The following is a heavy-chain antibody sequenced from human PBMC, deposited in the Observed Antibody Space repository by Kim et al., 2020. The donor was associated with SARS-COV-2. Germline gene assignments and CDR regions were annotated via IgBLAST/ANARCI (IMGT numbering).Heavy chain of an antibody. Sequence: GGSLRLSCVASGFNISYFYMHWVRQVPGKGPVWVARMNGDGSTTNYADSVKGRFTISRDNADNTLSLQMNSLRAEDTAVYYCARDRDWNDALDSWGHGAMVTVSS. CDR2: MNGDGSTT. D-gene: IGHD1-1*01. CDR1: GFNISYFY. CDR3: ARDRDWNDALDS. J-gene: IGHJ3*02. V-gene: IGHV3-74*01.